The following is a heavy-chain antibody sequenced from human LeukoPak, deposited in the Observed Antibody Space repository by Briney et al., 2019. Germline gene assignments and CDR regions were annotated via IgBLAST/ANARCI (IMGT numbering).Heavy chain of an antibody. V-gene: IGHV3-21*01. Sequence: PGGSLRLSCAASGFTFSNYGMNWVRQTPDKGLEWVASISSTSSYIYYTDSVRGRFTISRDNTKNSLYLQMNSLRAEDTAVYYCARENHGSFDYWGQGSLVTVSS. CDR1: GFTFSNYG. CDR3: ARENHGSFDY. CDR2: ISSTSSYI. J-gene: IGHJ4*02. D-gene: IGHD1-14*01.